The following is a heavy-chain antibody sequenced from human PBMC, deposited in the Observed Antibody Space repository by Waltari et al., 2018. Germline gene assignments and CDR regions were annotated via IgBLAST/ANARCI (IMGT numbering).Heavy chain of an antibody. CDR3: ARVSRRTYRSPVPGRHYYYGMDV. Sequence: EEQLVESGGGLVQPGDSLRLSCAASGFTFSSFWMNWVRQAPGKGPLWVARMRKDDSEPTYADSVKGRFTISRDNARNTLYLQMNRLRAEDTAVYFCARVSRRTYRSPVPGRHYYYGMDVWGQGTTVTVSS. D-gene: IGHD1-1*01. J-gene: IGHJ6*02. CDR2: MRKDDSEP. CDR1: GFTFSSFW. V-gene: IGHV3-74*03.